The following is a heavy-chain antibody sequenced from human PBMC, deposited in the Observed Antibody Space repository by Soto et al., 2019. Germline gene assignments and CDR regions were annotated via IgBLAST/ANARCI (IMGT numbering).Heavy chain of an antibody. V-gene: IGHV4-4*02. CDR1: GGSISSSNW. CDR2: IYHSGST. J-gene: IGHJ6*02. Sequence: SETLSLTCAVSGGSISSSNWWSWVREPPGEGLEWIGEIYHSGSTNYNPSLKSRVTISVDKSKNQFSLKLSSVTAADTAVYYCARDLRVGYSGYEYSCCMVVWGQGTTVTVS. CDR3: ARDLRVGYSGYEYSCCMVV. D-gene: IGHD5-12*01.